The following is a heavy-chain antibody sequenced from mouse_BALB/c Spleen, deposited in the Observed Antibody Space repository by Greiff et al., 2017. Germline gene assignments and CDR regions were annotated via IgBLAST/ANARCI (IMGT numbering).Heavy chain of an antibody. Sequence: VQLQQSGPGLVQPSQSLSITCTVSGFSLTSYGVHWVRQSPGKGLEWLGVIWSGGSTDYNAAFISRLSISKDNSKSQVFFKMNSLQANDTAIYYCARRQLGLRGGAMDYWGQGTSVTVSS. V-gene: IGHV2-2*02. CDR2: IWSGGST. CDR3: ARRQLGLRGGAMDY. J-gene: IGHJ4*01. D-gene: IGHD3-2*01. CDR1: GFSLTSYG.